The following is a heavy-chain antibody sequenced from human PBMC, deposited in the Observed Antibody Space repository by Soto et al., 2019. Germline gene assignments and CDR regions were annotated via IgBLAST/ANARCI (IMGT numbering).Heavy chain of an antibody. CDR2: MNPNSGGS. Sequence: QVHLVQSGAEVKKPGASVKVSCMASGYNFIAQNIHWVRQAPGLGLEWMGKMNPNSGGSDYAQEFQGRVTVTRDTSISTDNMELTSLKSDDTAVYYCDRERHLNTPPDAFDLRGQGTMVIVSS. J-gene: IGHJ3*01. V-gene: IGHV1-2*02. CDR1: GYNFIAQN. CDR3: DRERHLNTPPDAFDL.